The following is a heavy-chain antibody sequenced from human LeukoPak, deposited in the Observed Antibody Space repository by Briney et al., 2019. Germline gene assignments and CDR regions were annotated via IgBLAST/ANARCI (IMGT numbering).Heavy chain of an antibody. CDR3: SRASGYGLDV. CDR1: GGSISNFY. D-gene: IGHD7-27*01. CDR2: MAYSGST. V-gene: IGHV4-59*01. J-gene: IGHJ6*02. Sequence: SETLSLTCTVSGGSISNFYCNWIRQPPGKGLEWIGYMAYSGSTNSIPSLKSRVTMSSDRAKKQFSLKLNSVTAADTAVYYCSRASGYGLDVWGQGTTVTVSS.